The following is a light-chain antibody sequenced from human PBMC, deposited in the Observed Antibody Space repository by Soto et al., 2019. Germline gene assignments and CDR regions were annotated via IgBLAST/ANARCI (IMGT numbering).Light chain of an antibody. J-gene: IGLJ1*01. CDR2: DVS. CDR3: CSYAGSYGV. Sequence: QPALNPPRSVSGSPGQSVTISCTGTSSDVGGYNYVSWYQQHPGKAPKLMIYDVSKRPSGVPDRFSGSKSGNTASLTISGLQAEDEADYYCCSYAGSYGVFGTGTKVTVL. V-gene: IGLV2-11*01. CDR1: SSDVGGYNY.